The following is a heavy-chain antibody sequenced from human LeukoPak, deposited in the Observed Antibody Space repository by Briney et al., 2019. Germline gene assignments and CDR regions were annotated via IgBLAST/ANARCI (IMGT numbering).Heavy chain of an antibody. V-gene: IGHV3-30-3*01. CDR2: ISYDGSNK. CDR3: AKDRAPDMYNWFDP. Sequence: GGSLRLSCAASGFTFSSYAMHWVRQAPGKGLEWVAVISYDGSNKYYADSVKGRFTISRDNSKNTLYLQMNSLRAEDTAVYYCAKDRAPDMYNWFDPWGQGTLVTVSS. J-gene: IGHJ5*02. CDR1: GFTFSSYA.